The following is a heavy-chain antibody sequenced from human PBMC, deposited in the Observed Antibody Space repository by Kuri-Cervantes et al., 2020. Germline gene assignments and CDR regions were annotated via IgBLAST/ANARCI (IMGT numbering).Heavy chain of an antibody. CDR3: ARMTYYYDSSVPYYYYRMDV. CDR2: ISRSSSYI. Sequence: ESLKISCAASGFTFSSYSMNWVRQAPGKGLEWVSSISRSSSYIYYADSVKGRFTISRDNAKNSLYLQMNSLRAEDTAVYYCARMTYYYDSSVPYYYYRMDVWGQGTTVTVSS. J-gene: IGHJ6*02. V-gene: IGHV3-21*01. D-gene: IGHD3-22*01. CDR1: GFTFSSYS.